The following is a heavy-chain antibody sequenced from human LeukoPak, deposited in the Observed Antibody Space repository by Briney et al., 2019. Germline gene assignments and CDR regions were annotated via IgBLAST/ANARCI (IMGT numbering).Heavy chain of an antibody. CDR2: IYYSGST. CDR1: GGSVSSGDYY. V-gene: IGHV4-30-4*01. Sequence: SETLSLTCTVSGGSVSSGDYYWSWIRQPPGKGLEWIGYIYYSGSTYYNPSLKSRVTISVDTSKNQFSLKLSSVTAADTAVYYCASQGYGGNHDYWGQGTLVTVSS. J-gene: IGHJ4*02. CDR3: ASQGYGGNHDY. D-gene: IGHD4-23*01.